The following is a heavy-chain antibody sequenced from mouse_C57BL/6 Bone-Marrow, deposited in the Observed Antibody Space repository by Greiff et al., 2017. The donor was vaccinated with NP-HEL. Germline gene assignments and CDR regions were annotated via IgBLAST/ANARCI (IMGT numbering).Heavy chain of an antibody. CDR2: IYPRDGST. CDR1: GYTFTSYD. Sequence: QVHVKQSGPELVKPGASVKLSCKASGYTFTSYDINWVKQRPGQGLEWIGWIYPRDGSTKYNEKFKGKATLTVDTSSSTAYMELNSLTAEDSAVDYCARPLLRTWFAYWGQGTLVTVSA. D-gene: IGHD1-1*01. CDR3: ARPLLRTWFAY. V-gene: IGHV1-85*01. J-gene: IGHJ3*01.